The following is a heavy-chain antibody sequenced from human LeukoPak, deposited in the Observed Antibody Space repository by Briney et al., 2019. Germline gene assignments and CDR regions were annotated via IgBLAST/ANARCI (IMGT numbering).Heavy chain of an antibody. Sequence: SETLSLTCTVSGGSLSSYYWIWIRQPPGKGLEWIGYIYYTGSTSYNPSLKSRVTISVQTSKNQFSLKLSSVTAADTAVYYCARGLNRNDYGDYGYWGQGTLVTVSS. CDR1: GGSLSSYY. J-gene: IGHJ4*02. CDR2: IYYTGST. CDR3: ARGLNRNDYGDYGY. D-gene: IGHD4-17*01. V-gene: IGHV4-59*01.